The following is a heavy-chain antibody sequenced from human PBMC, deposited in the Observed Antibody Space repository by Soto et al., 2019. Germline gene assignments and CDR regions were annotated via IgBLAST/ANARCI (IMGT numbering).Heavy chain of an antibody. CDR2: ISYDGSNK. CDR3: AKDRNIVVVVAPLDY. D-gene: IGHD2-15*01. V-gene: IGHV3-30*18. CDR1: GFTFSSYG. Sequence: QVQLVESGGGVVQPGTSLRLSCAASGFTFSSYGMHWVRQAPGKGLEWVAVISYDGSNKNYADSVKGRFTISRDNSKNTLYLQMNSLRAEDTAVYYCAKDRNIVVVVAPLDYWGQGTLVTVSS. J-gene: IGHJ4*02.